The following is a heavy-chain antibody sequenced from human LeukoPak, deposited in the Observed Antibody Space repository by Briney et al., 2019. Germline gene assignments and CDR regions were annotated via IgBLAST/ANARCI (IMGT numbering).Heavy chain of an antibody. Sequence: SETLSLTCTVSGVSISSHYWSWLRQPPGKGLEGVGYIYYSGSTKYNPSLKSRVTISVDTSKNQFSLKLSSVTAADTAVYYCAALYSSFPYFDYWGQGTLVTVSS. J-gene: IGHJ4*02. D-gene: IGHD6-6*01. CDR3: AALYSSFPYFDY. CDR2: IYYSGST. V-gene: IGHV4-59*11. CDR1: GVSISSHY.